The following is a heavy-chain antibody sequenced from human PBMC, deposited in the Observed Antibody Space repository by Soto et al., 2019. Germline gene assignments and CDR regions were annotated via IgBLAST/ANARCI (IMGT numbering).Heavy chain of an antibody. D-gene: IGHD3-10*02. J-gene: IGHJ6*02. CDR3: ARAVFGEYEGTLLDYYYYGMDV. CDR1: GGSFSGYY. V-gene: IGHV4-34*01. Sequence: SETLSLTCAVYGGSFSGYYWSWIRQPPGKGLEWIGEINHSGSTNYNPSLKSRVTISVDTSKNQFSLKLSSVTAADTAVYYCARAVFGEYEGTLLDYYYYGMDVWGQGTAVTVSS. CDR2: INHSGST.